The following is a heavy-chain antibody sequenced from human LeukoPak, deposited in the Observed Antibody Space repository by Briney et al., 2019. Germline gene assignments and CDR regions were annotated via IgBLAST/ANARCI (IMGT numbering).Heavy chain of an antibody. Sequence: PSETLSLTCTVSGGSISSYYWSWIRQPPGKGLEWIGSIYYSGSTYYNPSLKSRVTISVDTSKNQFSLKLSSVPAADTAVYYCARLLYYYGSGAWFDPWGQGTLVTVSS. CDR2: IYYSGST. D-gene: IGHD3-10*01. J-gene: IGHJ5*02. V-gene: IGHV4-59*04. CDR3: ARLLYYYGSGAWFDP. CDR1: GGSISSYY.